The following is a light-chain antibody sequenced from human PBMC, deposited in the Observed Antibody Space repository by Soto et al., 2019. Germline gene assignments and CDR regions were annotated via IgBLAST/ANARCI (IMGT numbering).Light chain of an antibody. Sequence: EIVMTQSPATLSVSPGERFTLSCRASQSVADNLAWYQQKPGQAPRLLIYGASTRATGIPARFSGSGSGTEFTLTISSLQSEDFALYYCHESNNWPYTFGQGTKLEIK. CDR1: QSVADN. CDR3: HESNNWPYT. CDR2: GAS. V-gene: IGKV3-15*01. J-gene: IGKJ2*01.